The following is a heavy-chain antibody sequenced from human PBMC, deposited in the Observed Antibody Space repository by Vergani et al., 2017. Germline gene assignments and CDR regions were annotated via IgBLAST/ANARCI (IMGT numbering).Heavy chain of an antibody. CDR3: AREHRDYNNYPGTFDI. D-gene: IGHD5-24*01. V-gene: IGHV3-11*01. CDR1: GFSFSDHY. Sequence: QVQLVESGGGLVKPGGSLRLSCAASGFSFSDHYMTWIRQAPGKGLEWVSYISNSGNTIEYADSVKGRLSISRDNAKSSLFLQMDSLRAEDTAVYYCAREHRDYNNYPGTFDIWGQGSMVTVSS. J-gene: IGHJ3*02. CDR2: ISNSGNTI.